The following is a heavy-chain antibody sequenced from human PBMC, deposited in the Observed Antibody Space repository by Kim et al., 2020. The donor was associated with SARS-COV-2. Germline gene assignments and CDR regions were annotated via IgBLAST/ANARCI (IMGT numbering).Heavy chain of an antibody. V-gene: IGHV4-39*07. Sequence: SETLSLTCSVSGGSISGSSFYWGWIRLPPGKGLEWIGSFSYRGDHSYNPSLRSRVSISGDTSKNQFSLRLDSVTAADTAVYFCARDRSGWSLGYFDPWG. CDR3: ARDRSGWSLGYFDP. CDR2: FSYRGDH. CDR1: GGSISGSSFY. D-gene: IGHD6-19*01. J-gene: IGHJ5*02.